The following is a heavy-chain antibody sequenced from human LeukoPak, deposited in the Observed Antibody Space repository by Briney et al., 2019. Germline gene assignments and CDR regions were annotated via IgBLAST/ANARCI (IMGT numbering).Heavy chain of an antibody. CDR3: AREGLSSLGDMAFDY. CDR2: ISSSGSPI. Sequence: GGSLRLSCAASGFTFSSYEMNWVRQAPGKGLEWVSYISSSGSPIYYADSVKGRFTISRDNAKNSLYLQMNSLRAEDTAVYYCAREGLSSLGDMAFDYWGQGTVVTVSS. CDR1: GFTFSSYE. D-gene: IGHD3-16*01. J-gene: IGHJ4*02. V-gene: IGHV3-48*03.